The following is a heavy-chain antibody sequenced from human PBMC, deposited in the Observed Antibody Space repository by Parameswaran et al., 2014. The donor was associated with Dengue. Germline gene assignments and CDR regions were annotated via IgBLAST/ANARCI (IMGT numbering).Heavy chain of an antibody. D-gene: IGHD3-10*01. V-gene: IGHV5-51*01. CDR1: GYSFTSYW. CDR3: ARHDHLLLWFGESIRYGMDV. CDR2: IYPGDSDT. Sequence: SCKGSGYSFTSYWIGWVRQMPGKGLEWMGIIYPGDSDTRYSPSFQGQVTISADKSISTAYLQWSSLKASDTAMYYCARHDHLLLWFGESIRYGMDVWGQGTTVTVSS. J-gene: IGHJ6*02.